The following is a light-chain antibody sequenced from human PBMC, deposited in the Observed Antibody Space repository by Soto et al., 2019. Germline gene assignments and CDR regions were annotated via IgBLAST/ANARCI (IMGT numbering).Light chain of an antibody. V-gene: IGKV1-33*01. J-gene: IGKJ2*02. CDR2: DAS. CDR1: QDIKNY. CDR3: QHYDSVPCT. Sequence: DIQLTQSPSSVSASVGDRVTITCQASQDIKNYLIWYQQKPGKAPNLLIYDASTLGTGVSSRFSRSGSGTDFSFTITNLQPEDIATYFCQHYDSVPCTFGQGTRLEIK.